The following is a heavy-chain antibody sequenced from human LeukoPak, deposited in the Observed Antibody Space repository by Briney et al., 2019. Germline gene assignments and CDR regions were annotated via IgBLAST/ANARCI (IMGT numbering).Heavy chain of an antibody. V-gene: IGHV1-69*04. D-gene: IGHD3-22*01. J-gene: IGHJ4*02. Sequence: GSSVKVSCKASGGTFSSYAISWARQAPGQGLEWMGRIIPIFGIANYAQKFQGRVTITADKSTSTAYMELSSLRSEDTAVYYCATDVTYYDSSGYTEGAFDYWGQGTLVTVSS. CDR1: GGTFSSYA. CDR3: ATDVTYYDSSGYTEGAFDY. CDR2: IIPIFGIA.